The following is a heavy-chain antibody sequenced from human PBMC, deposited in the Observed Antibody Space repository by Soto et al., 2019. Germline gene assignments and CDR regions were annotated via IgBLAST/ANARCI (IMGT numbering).Heavy chain of an antibody. CDR1: GFTFSSYG. V-gene: IGHV3-30*18. CDR3: AKDHRSNYSDAYYYYYGMDV. CDR2: ISYDGSNK. J-gene: IGHJ6*02. D-gene: IGHD4-17*01. Sequence: QVQLVESGGGVVQPGRSLRLSCAASGFTFSSYGMHWVRQAPGKGLEWVAVISYDGSNKYYADSVKGRFTISRDNSKNTLYLQMNSLRAEDTAVYYCAKDHRSNYSDAYYYYYGMDVWGQGTTVTVSS.